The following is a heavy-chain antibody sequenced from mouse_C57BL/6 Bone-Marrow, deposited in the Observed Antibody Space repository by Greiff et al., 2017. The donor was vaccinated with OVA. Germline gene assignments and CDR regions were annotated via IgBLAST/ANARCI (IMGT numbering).Heavy chain of an antibody. J-gene: IGHJ2*01. CDR1: GYTFTSYN. CDR3: AKSTTVVANFDY. Sequence: QVQLKESGAELVRPGASVKMSCKASGYTFTSYNMHWVKQTPRQGLEWIGAIYPGNGDTSYNQKFKGKATLTVDKSSSTAYMQLSSLTSEDSAVYFCAKSTTVVANFDYWGQGTTLTVSS. D-gene: IGHD1-1*01. V-gene: IGHV1-12*01. CDR2: IYPGNGDT.